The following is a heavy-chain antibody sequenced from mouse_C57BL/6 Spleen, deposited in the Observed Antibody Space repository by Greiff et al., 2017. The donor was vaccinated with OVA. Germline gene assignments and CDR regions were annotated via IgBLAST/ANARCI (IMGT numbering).Heavy chain of an antibody. J-gene: IGHJ4*01. V-gene: IGHV1-61*01. CDR3: ARDYGSIYYAMDY. D-gene: IGHD1-1*01. CDR1: GYTFTSYW. CDR2: IYPSDSET. Sequence: QVQLQQPGAELVRPGSSVKLSCKASGYTFTSYWMDWVKQRPGQGLEWIGNIYPSDSETHYNQKFKDKATLTVDKSSSTAYMQLSSLTSEDSAVYYCARDYGSIYYAMDYWGQGTSVTVSS.